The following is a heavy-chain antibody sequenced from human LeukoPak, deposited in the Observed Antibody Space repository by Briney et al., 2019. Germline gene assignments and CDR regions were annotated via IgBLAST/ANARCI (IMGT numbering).Heavy chain of an antibody. J-gene: IGHJ6*03. Sequence: ASVKVSCKASGYTFTGYYMHWVRQAPGQGLEWMGWINPSSGGTNYAQKFQGRVTMTRDTSISTAYMELSRLRSDDPAVYYCARAARYCSSTSCYRFRDYYYYMDVWGKGTTVTISS. D-gene: IGHD2-2*01. CDR3: ARAARYCSSTSCYRFRDYYYYMDV. V-gene: IGHV1-2*02. CDR1: GYTFTGYY. CDR2: INPSSGGT.